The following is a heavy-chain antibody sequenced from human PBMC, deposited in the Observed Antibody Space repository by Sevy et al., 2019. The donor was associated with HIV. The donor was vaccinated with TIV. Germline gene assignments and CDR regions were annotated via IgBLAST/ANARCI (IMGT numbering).Heavy chain of an antibody. D-gene: IGHD2-2*02. CDR3: AKVGYCSSTSCYSIYYGTDV. V-gene: IGHV3-23*01. CDR2: ITGTGGST. CDR1: GFTFGRNA. J-gene: IGHJ6*01. Sequence: GGSLRLSCAASGFTFGRNAMSWVRQAPGKGLEWASGITGTGGSTYYADSVKGRFTISRDNSKNTLYLQMNSLRVEDTAVYYCAKVGYCSSTSCYSIYYGTDVWGQGTTVTVSS.